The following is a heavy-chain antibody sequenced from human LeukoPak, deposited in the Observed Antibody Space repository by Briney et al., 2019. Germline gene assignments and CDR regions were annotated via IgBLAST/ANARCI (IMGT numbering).Heavy chain of an antibody. CDR1: GFSVGDHA. CDR2: IRSNAYRGTT. Sequence: GGSLRLSCTGSGFSVGDHAMSWVRQAPGQGLEWVGFIRSNAYRGTTEYAASVKGRFTISRDDSNNIAYLQMNSLKTEDTAVYYCSRGPIELWVHNGIDVWGQGTTVTVSS. J-gene: IGHJ6*02. V-gene: IGHV3-49*04. D-gene: IGHD5-18*01. CDR3: SRGPIELWVHNGIDV.